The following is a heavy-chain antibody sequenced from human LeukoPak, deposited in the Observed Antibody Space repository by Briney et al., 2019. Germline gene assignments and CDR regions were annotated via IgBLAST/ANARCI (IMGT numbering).Heavy chain of an antibody. Sequence: SVKVSCNASGVTFSNYVLSWVRQAPGQGLEWMGGIIPIIGTANYAQKFQGRVTITVDESTSTAYLEVSTLRSEDTALYYCATSSDAMTSTTFDIWGQGTMVSVSS. V-gene: IGHV1-69*01. CDR2: IIPIIGTA. D-gene: IGHD2-2*01. CDR1: GVTFSNYV. J-gene: IGHJ3*02. CDR3: ATSSDAMTSTTFDI.